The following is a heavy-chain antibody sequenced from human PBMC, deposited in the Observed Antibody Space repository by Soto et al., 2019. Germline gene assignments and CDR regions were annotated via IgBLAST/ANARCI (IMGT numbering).Heavy chain of an antibody. CDR3: VRDGKKTLRDWFDT. V-gene: IGHV4-4*07. CDR1: GASISGFY. D-gene: IGHD1-1*01. Sequence: SETLSLTCTVSGASISGFYWSWIRKSAGKGLERIGRIYATGTTDYNPSLKSRVMMSVDTSKKQFSLKLRSVTAADTAVYYCVRDGKKTLRDWFDTWGQGSSVTVSS. J-gene: IGHJ5*02. CDR2: IYATGTT.